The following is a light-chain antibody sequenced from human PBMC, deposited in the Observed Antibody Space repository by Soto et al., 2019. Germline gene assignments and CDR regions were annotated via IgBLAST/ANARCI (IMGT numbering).Light chain of an antibody. CDR1: SSDIGAYDY. J-gene: IGLJ1*01. Sequence: PASLPCSPGAPITIGCTRTSSDIGAYDYVSWFQQHPGKAPKLMISEVNNRPSGVSNRFSGSKSGNTAYPTISGLQVEDQAEHFCFSFTTTSTNVFGTGTKVTVL. V-gene: IGLV2-14*01. CDR3: FSFTTTSTNV. CDR2: EVN.